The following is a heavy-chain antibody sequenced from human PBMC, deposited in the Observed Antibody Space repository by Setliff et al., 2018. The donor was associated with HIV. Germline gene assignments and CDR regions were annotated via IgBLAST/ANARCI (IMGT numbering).Heavy chain of an antibody. Sequence: SGPTLXNPTPTLTLTCTXSGVSLSPRGMSXXXXXXPPGKDLEWLARIDWDDAKYYSTSLKTRLTISKDTSKNQVVLTMTNMDPVDTATYYXXRGSESLTYFDNLGPGTLVTVSS. CDR1: GVSLSPRGMS. CDR3: XRGSESLTYFDN. D-gene: IGHD3-10*01. CDR2: IDWDDAK. J-gene: IGHJ4*02. V-gene: IGHV2-70*11.